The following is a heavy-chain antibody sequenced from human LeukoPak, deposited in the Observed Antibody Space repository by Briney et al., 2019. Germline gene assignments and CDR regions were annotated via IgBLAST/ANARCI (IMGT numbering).Heavy chain of an antibody. V-gene: IGHV3-23*01. J-gene: IGHJ4*02. CDR1: GFTFSTYS. CDR2: IRGGGENT. D-gene: IGHD2-15*01. CDR3: AKISWDGRGTFY. Sequence: GGSLRLSCAASGFTFSTYSMSWARQAPGKGLEWVSAIRGGGENTYYADSVKGRFTISRDNSKDTLSLQMYSLRAEDTAVYYCAKISWDGRGTFYWGQGTLVTVSS.